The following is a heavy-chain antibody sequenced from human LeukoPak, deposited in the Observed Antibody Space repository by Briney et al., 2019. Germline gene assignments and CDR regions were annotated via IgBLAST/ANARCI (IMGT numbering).Heavy chain of an antibody. Sequence: PGGSLRLSCAASGFTFSSYAMHWVRQAPGKGLEWVAVISYDGGNKYYADSVKGRFTISRDNSKNTLYLQMNSLRAEDTAVYYCARAQQWLVPFDYWGQGTLVTVSS. J-gene: IGHJ4*02. V-gene: IGHV3-30*04. CDR2: ISYDGGNK. D-gene: IGHD6-19*01. CDR3: ARAQQWLVPFDY. CDR1: GFTFSSYA.